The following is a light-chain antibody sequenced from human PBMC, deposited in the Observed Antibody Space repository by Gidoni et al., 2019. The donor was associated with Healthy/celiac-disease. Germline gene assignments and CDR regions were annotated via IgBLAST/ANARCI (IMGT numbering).Light chain of an antibody. CDR1: TGAVTSGHY. V-gene: IGLV7-46*01. J-gene: IGLJ3*02. CDR2: DTS. Sequence: QAVVTQEPALTVSPGGTVTLTCGSSTGAVTSGHYPYWFQQKPGQAPRTLIYDTSNKHSWPPARFSGSLLVGKAALTLSGAQPEDEAEYYCLLSYSGARGVFGGGTKLTVL. CDR3: LLSYSGARGV.